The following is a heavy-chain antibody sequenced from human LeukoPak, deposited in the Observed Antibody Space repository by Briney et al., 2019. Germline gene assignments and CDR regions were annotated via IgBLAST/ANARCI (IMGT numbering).Heavy chain of an antibody. CDR1: GFTFSSYS. CDR3: AGAVRRPPSRGVDAFDI. J-gene: IGHJ3*02. V-gene: IGHV3-21*01. Sequence: PGGSLRLSCAASGFTFSSYSMNWVRQAPGKGLEWVSSISSSSSYIYYADSVKGRFTISGDNAKNSLYLQMNSLRAEDTAVYYCAGAVRRPPSRGVDAFDIWGQGTMVTVSS. CDR2: ISSSSSYI. D-gene: IGHD2-8*01.